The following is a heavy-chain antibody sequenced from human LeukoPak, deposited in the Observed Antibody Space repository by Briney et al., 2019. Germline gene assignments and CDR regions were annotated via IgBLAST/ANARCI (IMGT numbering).Heavy chain of an antibody. CDR3: ARVDSSDYYGQYWYFDL. CDR2: INPNSGGT. D-gene: IGHD3-22*01. Sequence: ASVKVSCKASGYTFTDYYMHWVRQAPGQGLEWMGWINPNSGGTNYAQKFQGRVTMTRDTSISTAYMELSRLRSDDTAVYYCARVDSSDYYGQYWYFDLWGRGTPVTVSS. J-gene: IGHJ2*01. CDR1: GYTFTDYY. V-gene: IGHV1-2*02.